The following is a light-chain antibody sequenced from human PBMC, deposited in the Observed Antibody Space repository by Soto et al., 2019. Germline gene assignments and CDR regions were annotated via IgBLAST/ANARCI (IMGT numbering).Light chain of an antibody. CDR2: DAS. CDR1: QDIKNY. CDR3: QQYYNLPLT. V-gene: IGKV1-33*01. J-gene: IGKJ4*01. Sequence: DIQMTQSPSSLSASVGDRVTITCQASQDIKNYLNWYQQKSGKAPKLLIYDASDLETGVPSRFSGIGSGTDFTLTINRLQPEDIATYYCQQYYNLPLTFGGGTKVEIK.